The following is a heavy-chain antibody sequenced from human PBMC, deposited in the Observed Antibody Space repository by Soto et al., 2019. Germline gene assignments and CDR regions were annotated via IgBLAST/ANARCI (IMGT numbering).Heavy chain of an antibody. D-gene: IGHD1-1*01. CDR1: GFTFSLYS. V-gene: IGHV3-21*01. Sequence: PGGSLRLSCAASGFTFSLYSMIWVRQAPGKGLEWVASITSSSSYIYYEDSLKGRFTISRDNAKNSLFLQLDSLRAEDTAVYFCVRARYTDSRPDYWGQGTLVTVSS. CDR3: VRARYTDSRPDY. J-gene: IGHJ4*02. CDR2: ITSSSSYI.